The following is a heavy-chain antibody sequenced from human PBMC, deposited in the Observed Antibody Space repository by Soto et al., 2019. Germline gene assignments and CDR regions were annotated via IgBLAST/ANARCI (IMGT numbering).Heavy chain of an antibody. J-gene: IGHJ4*02. Sequence: GGSLRLSCAASGFTFSSYGMHWVRQAPGKGLMWVSGIKSDGSNKNYADSVEGRFTISRDNAKNTLFLQMNSLRVEDTAVYYCARAGWYRFDYWGQGTLVTVSS. V-gene: IGHV3-74*01. D-gene: IGHD6-19*01. CDR1: GFTFSSYG. CDR3: ARAGWYRFDY. CDR2: IKSDGSNK.